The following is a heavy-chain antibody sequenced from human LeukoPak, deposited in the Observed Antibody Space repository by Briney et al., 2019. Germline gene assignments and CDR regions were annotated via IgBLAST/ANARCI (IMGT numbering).Heavy chain of an antibody. V-gene: IGHV4-34*01. CDR1: GVSFSGYY. J-gene: IGHJ5*02. CDR2: INHSGST. Sequence: SETLSLTCAVYGVSFSGYYWSWIRQPPGKGLEWIGKINHSGSTNYNPSLKSRVTISVDTSKNQFSLKLSSVTAADTAVYYCARRKRSGCSSTSCLLNWFDPWGQGTLVTVSS. D-gene: IGHD2-2*01. CDR3: ARRKRSGCSSTSCLLNWFDP.